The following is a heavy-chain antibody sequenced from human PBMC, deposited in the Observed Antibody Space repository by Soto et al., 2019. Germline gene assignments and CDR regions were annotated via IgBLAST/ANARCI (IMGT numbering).Heavy chain of an antibody. J-gene: IGHJ6*02. D-gene: IGHD2-2*01. Sequence: ASVKVSCKVSGYTLTELSMHWVRQAPGKGLELMGGFDPEDGETIYAQKFQGRVTMTEDTSTDTAYMELSSLRSEDTAVYYCARLLYCISTSCYSYYYGMDVWGQGTTVTVSS. CDR1: GYTLTELS. CDR3: ARLLYCISTSCYSYYYGMDV. CDR2: FDPEDGET. V-gene: IGHV1-24*01.